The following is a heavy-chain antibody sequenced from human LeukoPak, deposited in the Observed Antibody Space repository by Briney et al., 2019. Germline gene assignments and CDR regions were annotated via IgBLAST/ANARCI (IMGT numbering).Heavy chain of an antibody. Sequence: SGGSLRLSCAASGFTFSSYEMNWVRQAPGKGLEWVSYIVGSGATMSYADSVKGRFTTSRDNAKNSLYLQMSSLRAEDTALYYCVRFSSTWYSSFDLWGQGTMVTVSS. V-gene: IGHV3-48*03. J-gene: IGHJ3*01. CDR1: GFTFSSYE. CDR3: VRFSSTWYSSFDL. CDR2: IVGSGATM. D-gene: IGHD2-2*01.